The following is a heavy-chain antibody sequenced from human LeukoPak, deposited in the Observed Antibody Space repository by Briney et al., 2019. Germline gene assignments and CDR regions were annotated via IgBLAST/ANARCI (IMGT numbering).Heavy chain of an antibody. J-gene: IGHJ6*04. CDR1: GFTFSSYW. CDR3: ARDLRYYDILTGYYPDTNYYYGMDV. Sequence: GGSLRLSCAASGFTFSSYWMSWVRQAPGKGLEWVANIKQDGSEKYYVDSVKGRFTISRDNAKNSLYLQMNSLRAEDTAVYYCARDLRYYDILTGYYPDTNYYYGMDVWGKGTTVTVSS. CDR2: IKQDGSEK. D-gene: IGHD3-9*01. V-gene: IGHV3-7*03.